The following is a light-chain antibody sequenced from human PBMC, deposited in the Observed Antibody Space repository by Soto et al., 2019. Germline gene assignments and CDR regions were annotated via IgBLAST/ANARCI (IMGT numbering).Light chain of an antibody. CDR1: QSVSSY. J-gene: IGKJ3*01. CDR3: QQRSNWFT. Sequence: EIVLTQSPATLSLSPGERATLPCRASQSVSSYLGWYQQKPGQAPRLLIYDASNRDTGIPARFSVSGSLTDFTHTSSSLEPEDFSVYYCQQRSNWFTFGPGTKVDIK. CDR2: DAS. V-gene: IGKV3-11*01.